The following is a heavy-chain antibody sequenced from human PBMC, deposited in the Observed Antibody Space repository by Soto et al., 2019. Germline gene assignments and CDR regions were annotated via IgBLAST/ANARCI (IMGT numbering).Heavy chain of an antibody. J-gene: IGHJ4*02. Sequence: PGESLKISCKGSGYSFTRYWIGWVRQMPGEGLEWMGIVYPGDSDTRYSPSFQGQVTISADKSISTAYLQWSSLKASDTAMYYCARFYCSSTSCLGYFDYWGQGTLVTVSS. CDR3: ARFYCSSTSCLGYFDY. CDR2: VYPGDSDT. D-gene: IGHD2-2*01. CDR1: GYSFTRYW. V-gene: IGHV5-51*01.